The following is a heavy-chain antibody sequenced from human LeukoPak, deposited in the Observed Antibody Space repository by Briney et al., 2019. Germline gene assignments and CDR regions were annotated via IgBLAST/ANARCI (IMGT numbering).Heavy chain of an antibody. V-gene: IGHV1-18*04. J-gene: IGHJ4*02. CDR2: ISGYNGNT. CDR3: ARSGRGTYYYFDL. D-gene: IGHD5-12*01. CDR1: GYTFIGNY. Sequence: ASVKVSCKASGYTFIGNYMHWVRQAPGQGLEWMGWISGYNGNTNYAQKFLGRVSMTADTATSTAYMELRSLTSDDTAMYYCARSGRGTYYYFDLWGQGTLVTVSS.